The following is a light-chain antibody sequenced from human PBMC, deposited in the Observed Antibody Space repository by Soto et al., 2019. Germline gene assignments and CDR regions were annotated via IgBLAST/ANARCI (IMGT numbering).Light chain of an antibody. CDR2: AAS. CDR1: QGISNY. CDR3: QNFNSAPPVT. J-gene: IGKJ3*01. Sequence: DIQMTQSPSSLSASVGDRVTITCRASQGISNYLAWYQQKPGKVPKLLIYAASTLQSGVPSRFSGSGSGTDFTLTISSLQPEDVATYYCQNFNSAPPVTFGPGTKVDIK. V-gene: IGKV1-27*01.